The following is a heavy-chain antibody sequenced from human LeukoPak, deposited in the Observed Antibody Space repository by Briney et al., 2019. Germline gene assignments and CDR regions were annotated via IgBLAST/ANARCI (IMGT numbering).Heavy chain of an antibody. D-gene: IGHD3-22*01. CDR2: INSDGSGT. V-gene: IGHV3-74*01. J-gene: IGHJ4*02. Sequence: PGGSLRLSCAPSGFTFSSYWMHWVRQAPGKGLVWVSRINSDGSGTSYADSVKGRFTISRDNAKNTLYLQTNSLRAEDTAVYYCARDQGDSSGYYLDSWGQGTLVTVSS. CDR1: GFTFSSYW. CDR3: ARDQGDSSGYYLDS.